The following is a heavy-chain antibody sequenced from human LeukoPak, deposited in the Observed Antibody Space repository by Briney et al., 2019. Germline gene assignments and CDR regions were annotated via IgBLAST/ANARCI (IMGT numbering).Heavy chain of an antibody. CDR3: ARDKGDYDTSGSLFVF. CDR2: IKQDGSEK. J-gene: IGHJ4*02. CDR1: GFTFSSHW. Sequence: PGGSLRLSCAGSGFTFSSHWIGWVRQVPRKGLEWVANIKQDGSEKYYVDSVEGRFTISRDNAKSSLYLQMNSLRAEDTAVYYCARDKGDYDTSGSLFVFGGQGTLVTVSS. V-gene: IGHV3-7*03. D-gene: IGHD3-22*01.